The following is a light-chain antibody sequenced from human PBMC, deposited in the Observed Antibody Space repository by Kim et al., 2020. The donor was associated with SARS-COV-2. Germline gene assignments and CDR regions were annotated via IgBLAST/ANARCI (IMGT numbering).Light chain of an antibody. Sequence: VSLGDRVNITCRARQSFLVWLARYQQKPGKAPKLLIYKASSLESGVPSRFSGSGSGTEFTLTISRLHPDGLGTYFCHQYSNYPLTFGRGTKVEIK. CDR3: HQYSNYPLT. V-gene: IGKV1-5*03. CDR2: KAS. J-gene: IGKJ4*01. CDR1: QSFLVW.